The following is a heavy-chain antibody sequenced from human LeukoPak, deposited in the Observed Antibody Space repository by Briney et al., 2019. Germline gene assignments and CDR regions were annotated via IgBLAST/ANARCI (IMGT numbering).Heavy chain of an antibody. CDR1: GFTFSSYG. Sequence: GGSLRIFCAASGFTFSSYGMHWGRQAPGKGLEWVAVISHNGNNKEYADSVKGRFTISRDNSKNTLYLQMNSLRAEDTAVYYCAKDRSSSWSFDYWGLGTLVTVSS. D-gene: IGHD6-13*01. J-gene: IGHJ4*02. CDR2: ISHNGNNK. V-gene: IGHV3-30*18. CDR3: AKDRSSSWSFDY.